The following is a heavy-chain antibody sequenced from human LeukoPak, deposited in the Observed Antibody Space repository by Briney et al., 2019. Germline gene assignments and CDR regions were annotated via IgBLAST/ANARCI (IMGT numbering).Heavy chain of an antibody. Sequence: GGSLRLSCAASGFTFSSYGMHWVRQAPGKGLEWVAVISYDGSNKYYADSVKGRFTISRDNSKNTLYLQMNSLRAEDTAVYYCAEGSYYDSSPTPFDIWGQGTMVTVSS. CDR1: GFTFSSYG. CDR2: ISYDGSNK. CDR3: AEGSYYDSSPTPFDI. V-gene: IGHV3-30*18. D-gene: IGHD3-22*01. J-gene: IGHJ3*02.